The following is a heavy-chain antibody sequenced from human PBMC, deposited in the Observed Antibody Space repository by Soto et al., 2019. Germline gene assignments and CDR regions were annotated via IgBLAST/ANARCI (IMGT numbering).Heavy chain of an antibody. J-gene: IGHJ6*02. V-gene: IGHV1-3*01. CDR2: INAGNGNT. CDR1: GYTFTSYA. D-gene: IGHD3-16*01. Sequence: ASVKVSCKASGYTFTSYAMHWVRQAPGQRLEWMGWINAGNGNTKYSQKFQGRVTITRDTSASTAYMELSSLRSEDTAVYYCARLNMGGYYYYGMDVWGQGTTVTVSS. CDR3: ARLNMGGYYYYGMDV.